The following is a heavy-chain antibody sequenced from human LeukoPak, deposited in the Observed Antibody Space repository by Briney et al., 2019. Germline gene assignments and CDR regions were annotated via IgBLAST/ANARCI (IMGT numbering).Heavy chain of an antibody. J-gene: IGHJ6*02. CDR3: ARVRGSRYNPAYYYYYYGMDV. CDR2: INHSGST. CDR1: GGSFSGYY. V-gene: IGHV4-34*01. Sequence: SETLSLTCAVYGGSFSGYYWSWIRQPPGKGLEWIGEINHSGSTNYNPSLKSRVTISVDTSKNQFSLKLSSVTAADTAVYYCARVRGSRYNPAYYYYYYGMDVWGQGTTVTVSS. D-gene: IGHD2-15*01.